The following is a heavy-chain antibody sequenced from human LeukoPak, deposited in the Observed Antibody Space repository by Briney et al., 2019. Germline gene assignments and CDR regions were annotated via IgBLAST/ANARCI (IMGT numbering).Heavy chain of an antibody. CDR3: AKSSSNYYDSSGYAFDY. J-gene: IGHJ4*02. CDR1: GFTFDDYA. D-gene: IGHD3-22*01. CDR2: ISWNSGSI. Sequence: GGSLRLSCAASGFTFDDYAMHWVRQAPGKGLEWVSGISWNSGSIGYADSVKGRFTISRDNAKNSLYLQMNSLRAEDTALYYCAKSSSNYYDSSGYAFDYWGQGTLVTVSS. V-gene: IGHV3-9*01.